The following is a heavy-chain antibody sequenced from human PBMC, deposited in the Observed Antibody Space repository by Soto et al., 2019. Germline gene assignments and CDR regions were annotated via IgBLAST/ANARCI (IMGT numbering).Heavy chain of an antibody. CDR3: ARDRGPSSGYYPYWFDP. D-gene: IGHD3-22*01. CDR1: GGTFSSYA. CDR2: IIPIFGTA. V-gene: IGHV1-69*12. Sequence: QVQLVQSGAEVKKPGSSVKVSCKASGGTFSSYAISWVRQAPGQGLEWMGEIIPIFGTANYAQKFQGRVTITADESTSXXYMELSSLRSEDTAVYCCARDRGPSSGYYPYWFDPWGQGTLVTVSS. J-gene: IGHJ5*02.